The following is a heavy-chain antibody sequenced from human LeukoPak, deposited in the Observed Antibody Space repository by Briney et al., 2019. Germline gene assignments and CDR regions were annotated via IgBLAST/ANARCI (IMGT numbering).Heavy chain of an antibody. CDR1: GYTFTSYG. CDR3: ARAKGSYYYGSGSWYDAFDI. D-gene: IGHD3-10*01. Sequence: ASVKVSCKASGYTFTSYGISWVRQAPGQGLEWMGWISAYNGNTNYAQKLQGRVTMTTDTSTSTAYMELRSLRSDDTAVYYCARAKGSYYYGSGSWYDAFDIWGQGTMVTVSS. J-gene: IGHJ3*02. CDR2: ISAYNGNT. V-gene: IGHV1-18*01.